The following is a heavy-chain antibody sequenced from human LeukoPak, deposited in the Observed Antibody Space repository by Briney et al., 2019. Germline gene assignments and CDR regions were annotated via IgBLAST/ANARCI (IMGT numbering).Heavy chain of an antibody. Sequence: ASVKVSCKASGYTFTSYGISWVRQAPGQGLELMGWINPNSGGTNYAQRFQGRVTMTRDTSISTAYMELSRLRSDDTAVYYCARYRALLWFGESFNWFDPWGQGTLVTVSS. CDR2: INPNSGGT. J-gene: IGHJ5*02. CDR1: GYTFTSYG. D-gene: IGHD3-10*01. V-gene: IGHV1-2*02. CDR3: ARYRALLWFGESFNWFDP.